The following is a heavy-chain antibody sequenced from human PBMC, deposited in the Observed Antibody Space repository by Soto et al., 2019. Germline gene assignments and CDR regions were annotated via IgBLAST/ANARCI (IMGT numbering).Heavy chain of an antibody. V-gene: IGHV1-3*01. CDR2: VNPSNGYT. CDR1: GYTFLNYA. Sequence: ASVKVSCKTSGYTFLNYAIHWVRQAPGQGLEWMGWVNPSNGYTRYSENFQARLSLTRYTSANTAYMELTSLRSEDTAVYYCARRLSAFDVWGRGTVVTDS. CDR3: ARRLSAFDV. J-gene: IGHJ3*01.